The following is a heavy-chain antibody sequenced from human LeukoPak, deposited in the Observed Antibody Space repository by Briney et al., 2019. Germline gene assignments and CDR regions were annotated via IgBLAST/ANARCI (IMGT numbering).Heavy chain of an antibody. D-gene: IGHD3-9*01. CDR3: FKPEPGIRYFDWSNPFDY. CDR1: GGSISSYY. CDR2: IYYSGST. J-gene: IGHJ4*02. V-gene: IGHV4-59*08. Sequence: SETLSLTCTVSGGSISSYYWSWIRQPPGKGLEWIGYIYYSGSTNYNPSLKSRVTISVDTSKNQFSLKLSSVTAADTAVYYCFKPEPGIRYFDWSNPFDYWGQGTLVTVSS.